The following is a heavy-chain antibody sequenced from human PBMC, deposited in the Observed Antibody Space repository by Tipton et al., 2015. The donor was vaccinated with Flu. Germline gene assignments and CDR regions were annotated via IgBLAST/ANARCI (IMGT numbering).Heavy chain of an antibody. CDR3: SKSLDY. CDR2: ISTSSYYI. V-gene: IGHV3-21*01. CDR1: GFIFSTFS. Sequence: GSLRLSCAASGFIFSTFSMTWVRQAPGKGLEWVSSISTSSYYINYADSVKGRFTISRDNAKNSLYLEMNSLRAEDTAVYYCSKSLDYWGQGTLVTVSS. J-gene: IGHJ4*02.